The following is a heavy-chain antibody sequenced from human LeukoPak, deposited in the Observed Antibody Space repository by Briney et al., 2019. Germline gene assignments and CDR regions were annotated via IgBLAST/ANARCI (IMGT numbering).Heavy chain of an antibody. CDR3: ARSGYYGSGSPPNYYMDV. Sequence: ASVKVSCKASGYTFTSYGISWVRQAPGQGLEWMGWISAYNGNTNYAQKLQGRVTMTTDTSTSTAYMELRSLRSDDTAVYYCARSGYYGSGSPPNYYMDVWGKGTTVTVSS. CDR2: ISAYNGNT. V-gene: IGHV1-18*01. D-gene: IGHD3-10*01. CDR1: GYTFTSYG. J-gene: IGHJ6*03.